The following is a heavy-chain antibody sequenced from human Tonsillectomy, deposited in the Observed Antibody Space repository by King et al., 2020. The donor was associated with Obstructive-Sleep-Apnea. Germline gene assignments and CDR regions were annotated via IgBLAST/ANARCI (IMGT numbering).Heavy chain of an antibody. CDR3: ARCSGYYYPFDY. CDR1: GGSISSYY. Sequence: QLQESGPGLVKPSETLSLTCNVSGGSISSYYWSWIRQPAGKGLEWIGRIYSSGTTNYNPSLKSRVTMSVDTSKNQFSLKLNSLTAADTAVYYCARCSGYYYPFDYWGQETLVTVSS. J-gene: IGHJ4*02. V-gene: IGHV4-4*07. D-gene: IGHD3-22*01. CDR2: IYSSGTT.